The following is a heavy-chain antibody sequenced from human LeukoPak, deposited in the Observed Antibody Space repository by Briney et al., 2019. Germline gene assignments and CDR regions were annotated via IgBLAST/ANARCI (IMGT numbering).Heavy chain of an antibody. Sequence: GGSLRLSCAASGFTVSSNYMSWVRQAPGKGLERVSVIYSGGSTYYADSVKGRFTISRDNSKNTLYLQMNSLRAEDTAVYYCARGRAVPAALPMGWFDPWGQGTLVTVSS. J-gene: IGHJ5*02. CDR1: GFTVSSNY. CDR3: ARGRAVPAALPMGWFDP. D-gene: IGHD2-2*01. V-gene: IGHV3-66*01. CDR2: IYSGGST.